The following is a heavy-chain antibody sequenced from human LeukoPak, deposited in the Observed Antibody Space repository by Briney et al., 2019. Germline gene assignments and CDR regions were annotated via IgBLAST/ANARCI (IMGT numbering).Heavy chain of an antibody. Sequence: GGSLRLSCVASGFPFSSYWMTWVRQAPGKGLEWVANIKQDGSKKSYVDSVKGRFTISRDNAKNSLYLQMNSLRAEGTAIYYCTRVGYIDEGIDYWGQGTLVTVSS. J-gene: IGHJ4*02. D-gene: IGHD5-24*01. CDR3: TRVGYIDEGIDY. CDR2: IKQDGSKK. CDR1: GFPFSSYW. V-gene: IGHV3-7*04.